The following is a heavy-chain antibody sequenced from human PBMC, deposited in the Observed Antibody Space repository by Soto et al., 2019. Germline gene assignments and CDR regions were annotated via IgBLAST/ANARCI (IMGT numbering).Heavy chain of an antibody. J-gene: IGHJ5*02. CDR3: AREEGSGSYYAFDP. V-gene: IGHV1-18*04. CDR2: ISAYNGNT. CDR1: GYTFTSYG. D-gene: IGHD1-26*01. Sequence: ASVKVSCKASGYTFTSYGISCVRQAPGQGLEWMGWISAYNGNTNYAQKLQGRVTMTTDTSTSTAYMELRSLRSDDTAVYYCAREEGSGSYYAFDPWGQGTLVTVSS.